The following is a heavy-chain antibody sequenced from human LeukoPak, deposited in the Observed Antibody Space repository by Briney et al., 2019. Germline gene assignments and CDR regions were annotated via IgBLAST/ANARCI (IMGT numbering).Heavy chain of an antibody. CDR1: GYTFTGYY. D-gene: IGHD3-22*01. CDR3: ATVYDSSGYPFDY. V-gene: IGHV1-2*02. J-gene: IGHJ4*02. Sequence: ASVKVSCKASGYTFTGYYMHWVRQAPGQGLEWMGWINPNSGGTNYAQKFQGRVTMTRDTSISTAYMELSRLRSDDTAVYYCATVYDSSGYPFDYWGQGTLVTASS. CDR2: INPNSGGT.